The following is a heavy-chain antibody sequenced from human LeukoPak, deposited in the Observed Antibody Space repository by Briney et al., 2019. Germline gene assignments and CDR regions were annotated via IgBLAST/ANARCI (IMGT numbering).Heavy chain of an antibody. V-gene: IGHV3-53*01. CDR1: GFTFKNYA. CDR2: IYSGGST. D-gene: IGHD1-1*01. CDR3: ARIETVADAFDI. J-gene: IGHJ3*02. Sequence: GGSLRLSCAGSGFTFKNYAMSWVRQAPGKGLEWVSVIYSGGSTYYADSVKGRFTISRDNSKNTLYLQMNSLRAEDTAVYYCARIETVADAFDIWGQGTLVTVSS.